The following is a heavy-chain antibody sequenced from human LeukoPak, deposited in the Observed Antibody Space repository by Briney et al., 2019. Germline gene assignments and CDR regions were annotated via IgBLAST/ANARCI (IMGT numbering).Heavy chain of an antibody. CDR1: VYTFSSYG. J-gene: IGHJ4*02. D-gene: IGHD3-16*01. V-gene: IGHV3-30*02. CDR2: IRYDESNK. CDR3: ARIGARGFGY. Sequence: GGSLRLSCAASVYTFSSYGMHWVRQAPGKGLEWVAYIRYDESNKYYAGSVNGRFTISRDNSKHTMCLQMNSLRAEDTAMYDRARIGARGFGYWAGERWSPSPQ.